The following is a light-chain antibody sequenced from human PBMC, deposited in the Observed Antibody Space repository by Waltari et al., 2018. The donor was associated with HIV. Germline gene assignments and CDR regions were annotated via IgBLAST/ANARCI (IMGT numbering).Light chain of an antibody. CDR3: QAYDSSLSGSWV. CDR2: GNI. J-gene: IGLJ3*02. CDR1: SSNIGAGYD. V-gene: IGLV1-40*01. Sequence: QSVLTQPPSVSGAPGQRVTISCTGSSSNIGAGYDVPWYQHLPGTAPKLLIYGNISRPSGFPDRFSGSKSGTSASLAMTGLQAEDEADYYCQAYDSSLSGSWVFGGGTKLTVL.